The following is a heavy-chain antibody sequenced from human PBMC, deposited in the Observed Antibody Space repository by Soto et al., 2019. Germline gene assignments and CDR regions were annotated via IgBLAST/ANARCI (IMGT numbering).Heavy chain of an antibody. CDR1: GGSISSYY. CDR3: ARDRTERGGLYYYYYYGMDV. Sequence: PSETLSLTCTVSGGSISSYYWSWIRQPPGKGLEWIGYIYYSGSTNYNPSLKSRVTISVDTSKNQFSLKLSSVTAADTAVYYCARDRTERGGLYYYYYYGMDVWGQGTTVTGS. D-gene: IGHD3-16*01. J-gene: IGHJ6*02. V-gene: IGHV4-59*01. CDR2: IYYSGST.